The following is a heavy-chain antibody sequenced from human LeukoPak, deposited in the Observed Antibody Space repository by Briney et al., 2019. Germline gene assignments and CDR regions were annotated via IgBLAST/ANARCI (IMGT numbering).Heavy chain of an antibody. CDR3: ARFALVPYDILTDH. V-gene: IGHV4-39*01. D-gene: IGHD3-9*01. J-gene: IGHJ4*02. CDR1: GVSISSSSYY. CDR2: IYYSGST. Sequence: SETLSLTCTVSGVSISSSSYYWGWLRQPPGKGLEWIGSIYYSGSTYYNPSLKSRVTISVDTSKNQFSLKLSSVTAAHTAVYYCARFALVPYDILTDHWGQGTLVTVSS.